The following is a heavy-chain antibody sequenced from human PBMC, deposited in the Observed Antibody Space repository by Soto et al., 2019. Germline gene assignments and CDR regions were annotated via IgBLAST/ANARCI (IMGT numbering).Heavy chain of an antibody. CDR1: GYTFTSYA. CDR2: INAGNGNT. V-gene: IGHV1-3*01. J-gene: IGHJ4*02. D-gene: IGHD5-12*01. Sequence: QVQLVQSGAEVKKPGASVKVSCKASGYTFTSYAMHWVRQAPGQRLEWMGWINAGNGNTKYSQKFQGRVTITRDTXXSTAYMELSSLRSEDTAVYYCARTVMVAGWDYFDYWGQGTLVTVSS. CDR3: ARTVMVAGWDYFDY.